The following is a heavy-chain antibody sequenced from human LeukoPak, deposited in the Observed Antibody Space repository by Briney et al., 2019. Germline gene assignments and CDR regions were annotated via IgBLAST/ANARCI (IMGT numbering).Heavy chain of an antibody. CDR1: GFTFSNAW. J-gene: IGHJ4*02. D-gene: IGHD6-19*01. CDR2: IKQDGGEK. V-gene: IGHV3-7*01. Sequence: GGSLRLSCAASGFTFSNAWMSWVRQAPGKGLEWVANIKQDGGEKYYVDSVKGRFTISRDNANNSLYLQMNSLRAEDTAVYYCARGSGIAVAGDFDYWGQGTLVTVSS. CDR3: ARGSGIAVAGDFDY.